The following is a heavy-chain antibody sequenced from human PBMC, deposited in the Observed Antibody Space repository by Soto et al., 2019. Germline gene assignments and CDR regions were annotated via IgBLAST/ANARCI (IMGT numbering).Heavy chain of an antibody. D-gene: IGHD6-19*01. CDR1: GGSISSYY. CDR3: ARHKQWLVEGVHFDY. V-gene: IGHV4-59*08. J-gene: IGHJ4*02. Sequence: QVQLQESGPGLVKPSETLSLTCTVSGGSISSYYWSWIRQPPGKGLEWIGYIYYSGSTNYNPSLKSRVTISVDTSKNQFSLKLSSVTAADTAVYYCARHKQWLVEGVHFDYWGQGTLVTVSS. CDR2: IYYSGST.